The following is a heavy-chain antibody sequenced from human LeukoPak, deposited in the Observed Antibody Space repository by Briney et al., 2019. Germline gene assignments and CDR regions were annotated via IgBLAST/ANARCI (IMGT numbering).Heavy chain of an antibody. Sequence: SGVSLRLSCAASGFTFSSYAMSWVRQAPGKGLERVSAISGSGGSTYYADSVKGRFTISRDNSKNTLYLQMNSLRAEDTAVYYCAKAHERYSSSWYVKTFDYWGQGTLVTVSS. D-gene: IGHD6-13*01. CDR2: ISGSGGST. V-gene: IGHV3-23*01. CDR1: GFTFSSYA. J-gene: IGHJ4*02. CDR3: AKAHERYSSSWYVKTFDY.